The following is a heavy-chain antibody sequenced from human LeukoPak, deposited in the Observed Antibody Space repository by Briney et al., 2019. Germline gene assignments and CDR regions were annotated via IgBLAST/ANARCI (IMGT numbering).Heavy chain of an antibody. V-gene: IGHV4-34*01. CDR3: ARTREDSSGYYGDYYYYMDV. D-gene: IGHD3-22*01. CDR2: INHSGST. J-gene: IGHJ6*03. Sequence: PSETLSLTCAVYGGSFSGYYWSWIRQPPGKGLEWIGEINHSGSTNYNPSLKSRVTISVDTSKNQFSLKLSSVTAADTAVYYCARTREDSSGYYGDYYYYMDVWGKGTTVTVSS. CDR1: GGSFSGYY.